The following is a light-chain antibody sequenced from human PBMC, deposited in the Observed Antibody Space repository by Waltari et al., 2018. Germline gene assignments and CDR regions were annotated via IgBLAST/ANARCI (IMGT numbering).Light chain of an antibody. CDR3: CSFTDEYNPYV. CDR2: DVS. Sequence: QSALTQPRSVSGSPGQSVTIPCTGTSSDVGGYNYVSWYQQHPGKAPKVIIFDVSTRPSGVPDRFSGSKSCSTASLTISGLQAEDEADYYGCSFTDEYNPYVFGTGTTVTVL. CDR1: SSDVGGYNY. J-gene: IGLJ1*01. V-gene: IGLV2-11*01.